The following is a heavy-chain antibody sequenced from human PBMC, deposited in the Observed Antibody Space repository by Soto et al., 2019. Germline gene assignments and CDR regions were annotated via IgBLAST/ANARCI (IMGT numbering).Heavy chain of an antibody. Sequence: GGSLRLSCAASGFLFGTYAMNWVRQAPGKGLEWVSAISNNGVDTYYAESVRGRFTISRDNSINTLYLQMRRLRAEDTAVCYCAHPRGYGVFDAVDIWGQGTMVTVSS. CDR2: ISNNGVDT. V-gene: IGHV3-23*01. J-gene: IGHJ3*02. D-gene: IGHD4-17*01. CDR3: AHPRGYGVFDAVDI. CDR1: GFLFGTYA.